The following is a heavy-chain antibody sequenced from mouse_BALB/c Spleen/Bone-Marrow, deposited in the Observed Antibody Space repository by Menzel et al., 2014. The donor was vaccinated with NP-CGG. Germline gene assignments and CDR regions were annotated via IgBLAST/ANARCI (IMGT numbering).Heavy chain of an antibody. CDR3: AREGGNFPWFAY. J-gene: IGHJ3*01. D-gene: IGHD2-1*01. V-gene: IGHV1S137*01. Sequence: VQLQQSGAERVRPGVSVKISCKGSGYTFTDYAMHWVKQSHAKSLEWIGVISTYYGDASYNQKFKGKATMTVDKSSSTAYMELARLTSEDSAIYYCAREGGNFPWFAYWGQGTLVTVSA. CDR2: ISTYYGDA. CDR1: GYTFTDYA.